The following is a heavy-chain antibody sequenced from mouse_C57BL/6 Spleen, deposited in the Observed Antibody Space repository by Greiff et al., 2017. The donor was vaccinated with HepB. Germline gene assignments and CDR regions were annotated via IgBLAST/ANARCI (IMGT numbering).Heavy chain of an antibody. Sequence: EVQLQQSGPELVKPGASVKMSCKASGYTFTDYNMHWVKQSHGKSLEWIGYINPNNGGTSYNQKFKGKATLTVNKSSSTAYMELRSLTSEDSAVYYCARGGAYDGYPWSFDVWGTGTTVTVSS. CDR1: GYTFTDYN. J-gene: IGHJ1*03. V-gene: IGHV1-22*01. CDR2: INPNNGGT. D-gene: IGHD2-3*01. CDR3: ARGGAYDGYPWSFDV.